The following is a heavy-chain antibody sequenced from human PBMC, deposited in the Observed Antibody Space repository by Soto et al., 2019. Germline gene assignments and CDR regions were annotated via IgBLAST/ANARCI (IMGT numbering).Heavy chain of an antibody. V-gene: IGHV3-21*01. CDR2: ISSGSSYI. Sequence: PGWSLRLSCAAYGFTFSSYTMNWVRHAPGKGLEWVSSISSGSSYIYYADSMKGRFTISRDNAKNSLYLQMKSLRAEDTAVYYCARGVISESGTCYWVRGT. CDR3: ARGVISESGTCY. D-gene: IGHD2-15*01. J-gene: IGHJ4*02. CDR1: GFTFSSYT.